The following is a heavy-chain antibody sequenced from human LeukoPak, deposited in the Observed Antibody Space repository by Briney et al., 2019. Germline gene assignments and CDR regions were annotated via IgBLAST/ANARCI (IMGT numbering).Heavy chain of an antibody. D-gene: IGHD3-10*01. CDR2: INDSGRI. J-gene: IGHJ6*03. V-gene: IGHV4-34*01. CDR1: GGSFSGYY. CDR3: ARGLREFGYYYYHMDV. Sequence: SETLSLTCAVYGGSFSGYYWSWIRQPPGKGLEWIGEINDSGRINYNPSLKSRVTISLDTSKNQFSLKLRSVTAADAAVYYCARGLREFGYYYYHMDVWDIGTTVTVSS.